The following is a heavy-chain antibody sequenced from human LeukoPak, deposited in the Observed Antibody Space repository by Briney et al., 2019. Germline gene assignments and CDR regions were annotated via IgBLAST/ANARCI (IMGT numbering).Heavy chain of an antibody. CDR1: GYSISSGYY. J-gene: IGHJ4*02. CDR3: ARERGDYYDSSGYYY. D-gene: IGHD3-22*01. Sequence: SETLSLTCTVSGYSISSGYYWGWIRQPPGKGLEWIGSIYHSGSTYYNPSLKGRVTISVDTSKNQFSLKLSSVTAADTAVHYCARERGDYYDSSGYYYWGQGTLVTVSS. V-gene: IGHV4-38-2*02. CDR2: IYHSGST.